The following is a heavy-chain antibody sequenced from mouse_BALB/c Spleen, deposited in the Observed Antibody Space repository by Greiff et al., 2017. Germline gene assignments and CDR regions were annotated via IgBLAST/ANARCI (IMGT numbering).Heavy chain of an antibody. CDR1: GFTFSSYT. D-gene: IGHD1-1*01. J-gene: IGHJ1*01. CDR3: TRDPYYGSSTYWYFDV. CDR2: ISSGGSYT. Sequence: EVMLVESGGGLVKPGGSLKLSCAASGFTFSSYTMSWVRQTPEKRLEWVATISSGGSYTYYPDSVKGRFTISRDNAKNTLYLQMSSLKSEDTAMYYCTRDPYYGSSTYWYFDVWGAGTTVTVSS. V-gene: IGHV5-6-4*01.